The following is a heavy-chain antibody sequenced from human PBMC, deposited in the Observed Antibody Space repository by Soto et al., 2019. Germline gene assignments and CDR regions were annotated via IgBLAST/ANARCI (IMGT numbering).Heavy chain of an antibody. CDR1: GNIFTSNG. V-gene: IGHV1-18*04. CDR2: ISAYNGNT. D-gene: IGHD3-9*01. Sequence: QVQLVQSGAEVKKPGASVKVSCKASGNIFTSNGFSWVRQAPGQGPEWMGWISAYNGNTNYVQKFQGRVTMTTDTSTWTAYMELRSLRSDDTAVYYCARVPHNFNWVPYGLDVWGQGTTVIVSS. CDR3: ARVPHNFNWVPYGLDV. J-gene: IGHJ6*02.